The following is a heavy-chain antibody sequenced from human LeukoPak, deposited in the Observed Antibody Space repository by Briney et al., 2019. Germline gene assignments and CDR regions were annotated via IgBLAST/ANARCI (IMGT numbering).Heavy chain of an antibody. J-gene: IGHJ4*02. CDR3: ARALTLAVAGTPADFDY. CDR2: IYSGGST. CDR1: GFTVSSNY. Sequence: PGGSLRLSCAASGFTVSSNYMSWVRQAPGKGLEWVSVIYSGGSTYYADAVKGRFTISRDNSKNTLYLQMNSLRAEDTAMYYCARALTLAVAGTPADFDYWGQGTLVTVSS. D-gene: IGHD6-19*01. V-gene: IGHV3-53*01.